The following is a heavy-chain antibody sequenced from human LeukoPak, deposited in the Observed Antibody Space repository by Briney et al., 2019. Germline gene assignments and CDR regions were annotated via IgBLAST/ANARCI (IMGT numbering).Heavy chain of an antibody. V-gene: IGHV3-30*02. CDR2: IHNDGTNK. CDR1: GFSLSNYG. J-gene: IGHJ4*02. CDR3: AKNLDYYDILTGYYSVFDY. D-gene: IGHD3-9*01. Sequence: GGSLRLSCAASGFSLSNYGMHWARQAPGKGLEWVAFIHNDGTNKQYADSVKGRFTISRDNSKNTLYLQMNSLRAEDTAVYYCAKNLDYYDILTGYYSVFDYWGQGTLVTVSS.